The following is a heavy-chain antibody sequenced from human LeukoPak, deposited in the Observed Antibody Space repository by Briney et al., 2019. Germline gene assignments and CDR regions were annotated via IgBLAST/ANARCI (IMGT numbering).Heavy chain of an antibody. J-gene: IGHJ4*02. CDR1: GFTFSSYW. D-gene: IGHD1-1*01. CDR2: INQDGSGE. CDR3: ARSAHPTSYFDY. V-gene: IGHV3-7*03. Sequence: GGSLRLSCAASGFTFSSYWMSWVRQAPGKRLEWVANINQDGSGEYYVDSVKGRFTISRDNAKNSLYLHMNSLRAEDTAVYYCARSAHPTSYFDYWGQGTLVTVSS.